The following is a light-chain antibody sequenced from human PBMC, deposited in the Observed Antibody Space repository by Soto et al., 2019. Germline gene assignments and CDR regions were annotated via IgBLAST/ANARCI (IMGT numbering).Light chain of an antibody. V-gene: IGLV2-18*02. Sequence: QSVLTQPPSVSGSPGQSVTISCTGTSSDIGRYNRVSWYQQSPGAAPKLIIYEVSNRPSGVPDRFSGSKSANTASLTISGLQAEDEADYFCSSYTTSSTLVFGGGTKVTV. J-gene: IGLJ2*01. CDR2: EVS. CDR3: SSYTTSSTLV. CDR1: SSDIGRYNR.